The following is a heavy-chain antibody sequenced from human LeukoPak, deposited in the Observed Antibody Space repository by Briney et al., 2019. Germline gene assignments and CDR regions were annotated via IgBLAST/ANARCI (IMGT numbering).Heavy chain of an antibody. J-gene: IGHJ4*02. V-gene: IGHV4-4*07. D-gene: IGHD5-24*01. CDR1: GASISSNY. CDR3: ARDSGVATNLDY. Sequence: SETLSLTCTVSGASISSNYWSWIRQPAGKGLEWIGRLYTSGSTNYNPSLRSRVTISVDKSKNQFSLKLSSVTAADTALYYCARDSGVATNLDYWGQGTLVTVSS. CDR2: LYTSGST.